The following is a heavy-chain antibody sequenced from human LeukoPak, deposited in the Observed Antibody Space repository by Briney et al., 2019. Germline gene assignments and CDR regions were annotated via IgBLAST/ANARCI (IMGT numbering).Heavy chain of an antibody. Sequence: PGGSLRLSCAASGFTFSSYWMNWARQAPGKGLEWVANIKEDGSEKFYVDSVKGRFTISRDNAKSSLYLQMNSLREEDTAVYYCAQKGGADIWGRGTLVTVSS. CDR1: GFTFSSYW. CDR2: IKEDGSEK. CDR3: AQKGGADI. D-gene: IGHD2-15*01. J-gene: IGHJ4*02. V-gene: IGHV3-7*01.